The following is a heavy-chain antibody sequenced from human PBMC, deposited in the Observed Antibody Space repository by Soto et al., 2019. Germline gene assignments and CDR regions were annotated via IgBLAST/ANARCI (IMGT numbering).Heavy chain of an antibody. CDR2: ISLYSDGT. V-gene: IGHV1-18*01. Sequence: QVQLVQSGGEVKRPGASVKVSCKTSGYTFSNHGITWVRQAPGQPLEWLGWISLYSDGTNYAQKFQGRVSMTTDTSTTTAYMELRSLGSDDTAVYYCARVVPGAEAWFGPWGQGTLVTVSS. CDR1: GYTFSNHG. D-gene: IGHD2-2*01. CDR3: ARVVPGAEAWFGP. J-gene: IGHJ5*02.